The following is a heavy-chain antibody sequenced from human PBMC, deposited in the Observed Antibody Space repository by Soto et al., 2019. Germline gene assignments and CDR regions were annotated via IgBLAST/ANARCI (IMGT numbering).Heavy chain of an antibody. CDR2: IKQDGSET. D-gene: IGHD3-3*01. J-gene: IGHJ3*02. CDR1: GFTLRSYW. Sequence: EVQLVESGGGLVQPGGSLRLSCAASGFTLRSYWMSWVRQAPGKGLEWVATIKQDGSETYYTDSVKGRFTISRDNAKNSLYLQLNNLRAEDTAVYFCARDRSGFRSGYLKPEAFDIWGQGTMVTVSS. V-gene: IGHV3-7*01. CDR3: ARDRSGFRSGYLKPEAFDI.